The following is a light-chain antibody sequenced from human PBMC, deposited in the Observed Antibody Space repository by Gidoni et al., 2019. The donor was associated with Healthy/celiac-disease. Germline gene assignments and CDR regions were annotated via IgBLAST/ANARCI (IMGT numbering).Light chain of an antibody. Sequence: EIVLTQSPGTLSLSPGERATLPCRASQSVSSSYLAWYQQKPGQAPRLLIYGASSRATGIPDRFSGSGSGTDFTLTISRLEPEDFAVYYCQQYGSSPFTFXPXTKVXIK. CDR3: QQYGSSPFT. V-gene: IGKV3-20*01. J-gene: IGKJ3*01. CDR2: GAS. CDR1: QSVSSSY.